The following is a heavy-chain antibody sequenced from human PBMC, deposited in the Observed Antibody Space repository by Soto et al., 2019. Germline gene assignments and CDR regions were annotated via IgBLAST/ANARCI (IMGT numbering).Heavy chain of an antibody. J-gene: IGHJ5*02. CDR1: GGTFSSYA. V-gene: IGHV1-69*13. D-gene: IGHD4-17*01. CDR2: IIPIFGTA. Sequence: ASVKVSCKASGGTFSSYAISWVRQAPGQGLEWMGGIIPIFGTANYAQKFQGRVTITADESTSTAYMELSSLRSEDTAVYYCARNYGGNWEEVSDWFDPWGQGTLVTVSS. CDR3: ARNYGGNWEEVSDWFDP.